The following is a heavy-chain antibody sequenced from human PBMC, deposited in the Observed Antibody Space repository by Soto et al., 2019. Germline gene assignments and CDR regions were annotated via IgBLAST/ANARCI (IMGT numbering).Heavy chain of an antibody. V-gene: IGHV6-1*01. Sequence: PSQTLSLTCAISGDSVSSYSVVWNWIRQSPSGGLEWLGRTYYRSKWYSEYAISVQSRITVNADTSKSQLSLKLSSVTAADTAVYYCARVRDCSGGTCYSWWFDPWGQGTLVTVSS. CDR3: ARVRDCSGGTCYSWWFDP. CDR2: TYYRSKWYS. J-gene: IGHJ5*02. D-gene: IGHD2-15*01. CDR1: GDSVSSYSVV.